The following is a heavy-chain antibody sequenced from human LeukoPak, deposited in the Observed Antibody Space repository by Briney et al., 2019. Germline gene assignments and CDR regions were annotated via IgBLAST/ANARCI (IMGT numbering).Heavy chain of an antibody. CDR3: ARKSYHYGVDY. J-gene: IGHJ4*02. CDR1: GGSFSGYY. V-gene: IGHV4-34*01. Sequence: SETLSLTCAVYGGSFSGYYWSWIRQPPGKGLGWIGEINHSGSTNYNPSLKSRVTISVDTSKNQFSLKLSSVTAADTAVYYCARKSYHYGVDYWGQGTLVTVSS. CDR2: INHSGST. D-gene: IGHD4-17*01.